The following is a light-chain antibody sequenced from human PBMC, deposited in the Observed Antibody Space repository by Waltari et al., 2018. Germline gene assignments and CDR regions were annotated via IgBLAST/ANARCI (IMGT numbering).Light chain of an antibody. V-gene: IGLV2-14*01. J-gene: IGLJ3*02. CDR2: DVS. CDR3: CSFTSRSTWV. CDR1: SSDVGCYNY. Sequence: QSALTQPASVSGSPGQSITISCTGTSSDVGCYNYVSWYQQHPGKAPKLLIFDVSYRPSGVSDRFSGSKSGNTASLTISGLQAEDESDYYCCSFTSRSTWVFGGGTKLTVL.